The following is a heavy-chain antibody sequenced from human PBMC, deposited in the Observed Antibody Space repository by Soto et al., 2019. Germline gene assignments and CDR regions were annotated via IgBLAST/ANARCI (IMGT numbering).Heavy chain of an antibody. V-gene: IGHV4-39*01. CDR3: ARHPKALTTVTMFDY. Sequence: SETLSLTCTVSGGSISSSGHYWGWIRQSPGKGLEWIGSIYYSGSTYYNPSLRSRVTISVDTSKNQFSLRLTSVTAADTGVYFCARHPKALTTVTMFDYWGQGTLVTVSS. J-gene: IGHJ4*02. D-gene: IGHD4-17*01. CDR1: GGSISSSGHY. CDR2: IYYSGST.